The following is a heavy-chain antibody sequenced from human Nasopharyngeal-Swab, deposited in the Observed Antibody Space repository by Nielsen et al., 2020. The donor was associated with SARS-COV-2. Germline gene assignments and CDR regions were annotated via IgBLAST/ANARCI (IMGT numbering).Heavy chain of an antibody. J-gene: IGHJ6*02. D-gene: IGHD6-13*01. V-gene: IGHV1-18*01. CDR1: GYTFTSYG. CDR3: ARVGGSWGGYYYYGMDV. Sequence: ASVKVSCKASGYTFTSYGISWVRQAPGQGLEWMGWISAYNGNTNYGQKLQGRVTMTTDTSTSTGYMELRSLRSDDTAVYYCARVGGSWGGYYYYGMDVWGQGTTVTVSS. CDR2: ISAYNGNT.